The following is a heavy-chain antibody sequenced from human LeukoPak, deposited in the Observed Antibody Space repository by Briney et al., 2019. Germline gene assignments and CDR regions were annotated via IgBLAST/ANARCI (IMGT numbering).Heavy chain of an antibody. CDR3: ARDWPSRSNWFDP. Sequence: SETLSLTCTVSGGSISSSSDYWGWIRQPAGKGLEWIGRIYTSGSTNYNPSLKSRVTISVDTSKNQFSLKLSSVTAADTAVYYCARDWPSRSNWFDPWGQGTLVTVSS. CDR1: GGSISSSSDY. V-gene: IGHV4-61*02. CDR2: IYTSGST. J-gene: IGHJ5*02.